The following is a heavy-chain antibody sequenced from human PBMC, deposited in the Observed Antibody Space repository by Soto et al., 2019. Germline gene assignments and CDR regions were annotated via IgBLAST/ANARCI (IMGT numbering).Heavy chain of an antibody. J-gene: IGHJ3*01. D-gene: IGHD2-15*01. Sequence: GESLRICITGSGGSFSGYWIGWVRQMPGKGLEWMGIIYLGDSDTKYSPSFQGQVTISADKSISTAYLQWSSLKASDTAMYYCAGLSPTDCSGGVCYSNAFAVWGQGTMVTVSS. V-gene: IGHV5-51*01. CDR1: GGSFSGYW. CDR3: AGLSPTDCSGGVCYSNAFAV. CDR2: IYLGDSDT.